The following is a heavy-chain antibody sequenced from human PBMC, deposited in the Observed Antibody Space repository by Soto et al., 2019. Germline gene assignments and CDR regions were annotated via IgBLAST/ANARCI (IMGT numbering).Heavy chain of an antibody. CDR3: TRPQSSGWYDS. Sequence: GESLKISCKGSGYSFINYWIAWVRQMPGKGLEWMGIINPGDSDIRYSPSFQGQITISADKSISTAYLQWGSLKASDTATYYCTRPQSSGWYDSWGQGTLVTVSS. D-gene: IGHD6-19*01. CDR1: GYSFINYW. J-gene: IGHJ5*01. CDR2: INPGDSDI. V-gene: IGHV5-51*01.